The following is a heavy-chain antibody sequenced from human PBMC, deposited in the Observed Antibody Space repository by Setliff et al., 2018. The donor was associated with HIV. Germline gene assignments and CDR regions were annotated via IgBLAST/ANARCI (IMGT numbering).Heavy chain of an antibody. V-gene: IGHV3-72*01. J-gene: IGHJ4*01. CDR3: VKGGDYTNPFDY. Sequence: SLRLSCAASGFTFSDHYMDWVRQAPGKGLEWVGRTRNKVNSYTTEYAASVKGRFTISRDDSKNSLYLQMNSLKTEDTAVYYCVKGGDYTNPFDYWGHGTLVTVSS. D-gene: IGHD4-4*01. CDR2: TRNKVNSYTT. CDR1: GFTFSDHY.